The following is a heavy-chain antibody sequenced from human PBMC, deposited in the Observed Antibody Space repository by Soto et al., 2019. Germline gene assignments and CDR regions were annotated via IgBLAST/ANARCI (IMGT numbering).Heavy chain of an antibody. CDR3: VTDLNWQGH. V-gene: IGHV3-7*01. J-gene: IGHJ4*02. Sequence: PGGSLRLSCVVSGFRFSSVWMTWVRQAPGKGLECVANIKYDGSEEYYVDSVKGRFTISRDNAKNSLYLQMNSLRDEDSAVYYCVTDLNWQGHWGQGTLVTVSS. CDR1: GFRFSSVW. CDR2: IKYDGSEE.